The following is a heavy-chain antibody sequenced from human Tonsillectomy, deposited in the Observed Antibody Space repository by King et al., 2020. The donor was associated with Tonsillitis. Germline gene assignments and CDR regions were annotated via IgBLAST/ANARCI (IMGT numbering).Heavy chain of an antibody. D-gene: IGHD3-22*01. V-gene: IGHV3-33*08. Sequence: VQLVEAGGGVVQPGRSLRLSCAASGFTFSSYGMHWVRPAPGKGLGGVAVIWDDRSNKYDADSVKGRFTISRDNSKNTLYLQMNSLRAEDTAVYYCARGYYDGSGYYLGDYWGQGTLVTVSS. CDR2: IWDDRSNK. CDR1: GFTFSSYG. CDR3: ARGYYDGSGYYLGDY. J-gene: IGHJ4*02.